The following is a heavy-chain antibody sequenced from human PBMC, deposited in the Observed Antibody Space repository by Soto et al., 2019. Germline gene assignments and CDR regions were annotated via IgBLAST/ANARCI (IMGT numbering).Heavy chain of an antibody. CDR3: AKEAGEIYFYIDL. D-gene: IGHD3-10*01. CDR1: GFTFSNYA. J-gene: IGHJ6*03. CDR2: ISGSGTTT. V-gene: IGHV3-23*01. Sequence: GGSLRLSCAASGFTFSNYAMNWVRQAPGKGLEWVSAISGSGTTTYYADSVKGRFTISRDNSKNTLYLQMDSLRAEDMAVYYCAKEAGEIYFYIDLWGKGTTVTVSS.